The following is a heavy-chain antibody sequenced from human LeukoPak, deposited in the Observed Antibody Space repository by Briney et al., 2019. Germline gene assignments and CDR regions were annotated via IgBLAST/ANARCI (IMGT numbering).Heavy chain of an antibody. D-gene: IGHD2-2*02. CDR1: GFTFSDHY. J-gene: IGHJ6*03. V-gene: IGHV3-72*01. CDR3: ARANRDIVVVPAAIVYSNYYYYMDV. CDR2: TRNKANSYTT. Sequence: GGSLRLSCAASGFTFSDHYMEWVRQAPGKGLEWVGRTRNKANSYTTEYAASVKGRFTISRDDSKNSLYLQMNSLKTEDTAVYYCARANRDIVVVPAAIVYSNYYYYMDVWGKGTTVTVSS.